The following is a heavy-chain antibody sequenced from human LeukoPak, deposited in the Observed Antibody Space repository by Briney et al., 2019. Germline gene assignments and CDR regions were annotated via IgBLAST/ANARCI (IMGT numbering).Heavy chain of an antibody. J-gene: IGHJ4*02. CDR3: ARSYDYVYFDY. CDR1: GGSFSGYY. CDR2: INHSGST. D-gene: IGHD3-16*01. V-gene: IGHV4-34*01. Sequence: PSETLSLTCAVYGGSFSGYYWSWIRQPPGKGLEWIGEINHSGSTNYNPSLKSRVTISVDTSKNQFSLKLSSVTAADTAVYYCARSYDYVYFDYWGQGTLVTVSS.